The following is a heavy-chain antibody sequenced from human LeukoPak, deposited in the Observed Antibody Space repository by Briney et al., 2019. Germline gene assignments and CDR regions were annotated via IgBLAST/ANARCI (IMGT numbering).Heavy chain of an antibody. Sequence: ASVKVSCKASGYTFTSYYMHWVRQAPGQGLEWMGWINPNSGGTNYAQKFQGRVTMTRDTSISTAYMELSRLRSDDTAVYYCARDRWIQLRYYFDYWGQGTLVTVSS. CDR2: INPNSGGT. CDR1: GYTFTSYY. J-gene: IGHJ4*02. V-gene: IGHV1-2*02. D-gene: IGHD5-18*01. CDR3: ARDRWIQLRYYFDY.